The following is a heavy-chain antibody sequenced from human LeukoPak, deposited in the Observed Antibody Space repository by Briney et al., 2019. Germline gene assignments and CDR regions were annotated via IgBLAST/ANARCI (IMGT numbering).Heavy chain of an antibody. CDR3: ARGDILTGYYPEYFQH. J-gene: IGHJ1*01. Sequence: SETLSLTCTVSGGSISSYYWSWIRQPPGKGQEWIGYIYYSGSTNYNPSLKSRVTISVDTSKNQFSLKLSSVTAADTAVYYCARGDILTGYYPEYFQHWGQGTLVTVSS. V-gene: IGHV4-59*01. CDR1: GGSISSYY. CDR2: IYYSGST. D-gene: IGHD3-9*01.